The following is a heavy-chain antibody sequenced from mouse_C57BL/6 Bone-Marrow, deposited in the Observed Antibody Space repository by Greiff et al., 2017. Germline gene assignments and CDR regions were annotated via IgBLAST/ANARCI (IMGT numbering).Heavy chain of an antibody. Sequence: QVTLKVSGPGILQSSQSLSLTCSFSGFSLSTSGMGVSWLRQPSGKGLDWLAHFDWDDDKRFNPSLKSRLTISKDTSRNQVILKINSVDTADTATYCCARRGYAMDYWGQGTSVTVSS. CDR3: ARRGYAMDY. V-gene: IGHV8-12*01. CDR1: GFSLSTSGMG. CDR2: FDWDDDK. J-gene: IGHJ4*01.